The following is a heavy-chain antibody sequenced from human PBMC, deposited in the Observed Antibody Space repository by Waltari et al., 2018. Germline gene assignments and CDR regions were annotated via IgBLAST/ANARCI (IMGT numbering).Heavy chain of an antibody. V-gene: IGHV3-30*18. J-gene: IGHJ5*01. Sequence: QVQLVESGGGVVQPGRSLRLSCTASGFTFSSFDMHWVRQPPGKGLEWVTVISYDGINRYYAASVKGRFTISRDNATNTLYLQMNSLRSEDTAVYYCAKDLDSSGWFESWGQGTLVTVSS. CDR2: ISYDGINR. CDR3: AKDLDSSGWFES. CDR1: GFTFSSFD. D-gene: IGHD6-19*01.